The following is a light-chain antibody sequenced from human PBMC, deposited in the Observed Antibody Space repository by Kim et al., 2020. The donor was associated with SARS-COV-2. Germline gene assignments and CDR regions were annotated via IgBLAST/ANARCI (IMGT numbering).Light chain of an antibody. CDR2: GAS. J-gene: IGKJ1*01. CDR3: QQYGSSPET. CDR1: QSITSSY. V-gene: IGKV3-20*01. Sequence: SPGERATLSCRASQSITSSYLAGDQQKPGQAPRLLIFGASSRATGIPDRFSGSGSGTDFTLTISRLEPEDFAVYFCQQYGSSPETFGQGTKVDIK.